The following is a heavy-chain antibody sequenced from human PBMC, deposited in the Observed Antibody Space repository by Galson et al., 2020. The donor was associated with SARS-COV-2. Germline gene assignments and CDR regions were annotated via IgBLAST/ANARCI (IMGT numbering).Heavy chain of an antibody. D-gene: IGHD6-13*01. V-gene: IGHV4-30-4*08. CDR2: IYNSGSS. CDR1: GGSLSSGDSY. Sequence: SETLSLTCTVSGGSLSSGDSYWSWIRQSPGKGLEWIGYIYNSGSSYYNPSLKSRVTISLDTSQNQFSLRLNSMTAADTAMYYCARGQQDSWAPGALYYFDSWGQGTLVTVSS. CDR3: ARGQQDSWAPGALYYFDS. J-gene: IGHJ4*02.